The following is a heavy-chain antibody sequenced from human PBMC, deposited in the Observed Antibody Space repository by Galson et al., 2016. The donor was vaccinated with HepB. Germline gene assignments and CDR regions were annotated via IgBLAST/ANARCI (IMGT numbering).Heavy chain of an antibody. Sequence: ETLSLTCTVSGGSISSIRYYWGWVRQPPGEGLEWIASIYYSGSTSSNPSLRSRVTISVDTSKDQFSLKLSSVTAADTAVYYCARQPNYFGSGSYPYYFDHWGQGTLVTVSS. D-gene: IGHD3-10*01. V-gene: IGHV4-39*01. J-gene: IGHJ4*02. CDR1: GGSISSIRYY. CDR2: IYYSGST. CDR3: ARQPNYFGSGSYPYYFDH.